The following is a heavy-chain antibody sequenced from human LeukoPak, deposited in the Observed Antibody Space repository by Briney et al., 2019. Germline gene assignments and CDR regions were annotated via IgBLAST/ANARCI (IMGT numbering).Heavy chain of an antibody. D-gene: IGHD2-15*01. CDR3: ARERGPGYCSGGSCYSTRYGMDV. CDR2: IIPIFGTA. CDR1: GGTFSSYA. Sequence: ASVKVSCKASGGTFSSYAISWLRQAPGQGLEWMGGIIPIFGTANYAQKFQGRVTITADESTSTAYMELSSLRSEDTAVYYCARERGPGYCSGGSCYSTRYGMDVWGQGTTVTVSS. J-gene: IGHJ6*02. V-gene: IGHV1-69*13.